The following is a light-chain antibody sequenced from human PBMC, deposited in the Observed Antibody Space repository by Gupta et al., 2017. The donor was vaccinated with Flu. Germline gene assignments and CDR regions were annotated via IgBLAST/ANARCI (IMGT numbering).Light chain of an antibody. Sequence: ALTPPASVYGSTGQSITISCTGSSRNIGGNNYVSWYQQEPGKAPKLMIYEASNRPSGVAHRFSGSKSSNATSLTICVNHPEDEAHHYYSSYTSGSTVVFGGGTKLTVL. J-gene: IGLJ2*01. CDR1: SRNIGGNNY. CDR3: SSYTSGSTVV. CDR2: EAS. V-gene: IGLV2-14*01.